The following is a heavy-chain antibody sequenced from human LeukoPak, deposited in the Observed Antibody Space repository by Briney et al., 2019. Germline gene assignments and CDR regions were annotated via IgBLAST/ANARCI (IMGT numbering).Heavy chain of an antibody. CDR3: AKTSDSYTYYYGMDV. V-gene: IGHV3-23*01. CDR1: GFTVSSNY. Sequence: GGSLRLSCAASGFTVSSNYMSWVRQAPGKGLEWASAIIGSGGNAYYADSVKGRFTVSRDNSKNTLYLQMNSLRDEDTAVYYCAKTSDSYTYYYGMDVWGQGTTVTVSS. CDR2: IIGSGGNA. J-gene: IGHJ6*02. D-gene: IGHD5-18*01.